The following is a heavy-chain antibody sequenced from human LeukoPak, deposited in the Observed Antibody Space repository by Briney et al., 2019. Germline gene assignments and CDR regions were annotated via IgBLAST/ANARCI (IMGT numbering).Heavy chain of an antibody. D-gene: IGHD2-2*01. CDR3: ATSVVPPTNFDY. J-gene: IGHJ4*02. Sequence: WASVKVSCKASGYTFTVYYMHWVRQAPGQGLEWMGWINPNSGGTNYAQKFQGRVTMTRDTSISTAYMELSSLRSEDTAVYYCATSVVPPTNFDYWGQGTLVSVSS. CDR2: INPNSGGT. CDR1: GYTFTVYY. V-gene: IGHV1-2*02.